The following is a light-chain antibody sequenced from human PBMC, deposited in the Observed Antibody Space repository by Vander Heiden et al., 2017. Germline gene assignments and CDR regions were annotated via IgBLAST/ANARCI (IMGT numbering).Light chain of an antibody. J-gene: IGLJ3*02. CDR2: ANN. CDR1: SSNIGAGYG. V-gene: IGLV1-40*01. Sequence: QPVLTQPPSVSRAPGQRVTISCTGSSSNIGAGYGVNWYQQLPGTAPKFLIYANNNRPSGVPDRFSASKSGTSASLAITGLQAEDEADYYCQSYDSSLSAWVFGGGTKLTVL. CDR3: QSYDSSLSAWV.